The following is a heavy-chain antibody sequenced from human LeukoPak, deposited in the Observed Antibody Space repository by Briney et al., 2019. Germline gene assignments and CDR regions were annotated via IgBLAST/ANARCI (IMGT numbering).Heavy chain of an antibody. CDR3: ARDQVETAMALNWYFDL. D-gene: IGHD5-18*01. J-gene: IGHJ2*01. V-gene: IGHV1-8*01. CDR2: MNPNSGNT. CDR1: GYTFTSYD. Sequence: ASVKVSCKASGYTFTSYDINWVRQATGQGLEWMGWMNPNSGNTGYAQKFQGRVTMTRNTSISTAYMELSSLRSEDTAVYYCARDQVETAMALNWYFDLWGRGTLVTVSS.